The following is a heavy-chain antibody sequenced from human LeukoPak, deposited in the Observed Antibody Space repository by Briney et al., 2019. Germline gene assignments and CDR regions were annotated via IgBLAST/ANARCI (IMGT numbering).Heavy chain of an antibody. CDR2: MNPNSGNT. Sequence: ASVKVSCKASGYSFTNYDINWVRQATGQGLEWMGWMNPNSGNTGLAQKFQGRVTMTRNTSIITAHMELSSLTSEDTAVYYCARVYCSVVVAATRGCYFDSWGQGTLVTVSS. V-gene: IGHV1-8*01. D-gene: IGHD2-15*01. CDR1: GYSFTNYD. J-gene: IGHJ4*02. CDR3: ARVYCSVVVAATRGCYFDS.